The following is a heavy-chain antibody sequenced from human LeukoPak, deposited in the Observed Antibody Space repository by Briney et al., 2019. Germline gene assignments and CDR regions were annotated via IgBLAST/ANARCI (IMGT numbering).Heavy chain of an antibody. V-gene: IGHV3-7*01. CDR3: AAQYLPRRGVGGTFGI. J-gene: IGHJ3*02. D-gene: IGHD3-10*01. CDR1: GFTFSNYW. CDR2: IKGDESEK. Sequence: PGGSLRLSCAASGFTFSNYWLSWVRQAPGKGLEWVANIKGDESEKYYVDSVKGRFTISRDNGKNSLYLQMNSLRAEDTAVYYCAAQYLPRRGVGGTFGIWGQGTLVTVSS.